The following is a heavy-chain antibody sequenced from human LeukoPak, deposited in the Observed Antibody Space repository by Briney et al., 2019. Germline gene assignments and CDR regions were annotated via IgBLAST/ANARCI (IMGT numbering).Heavy chain of an antibody. CDR1: GYTFTGYY. V-gene: IGHV1-2*02. J-gene: IGHJ5*02. Sequence: ASVRVSCKASGYTFTGYYMHWVRQAAGQGHEWMGWINPNSGGTNYAQKFQGRVTMTRVTSISTAYMELSRLRSDDTAVYYCARDQWELLVVNWFDPWGQGTLVTVSS. CDR2: INPNSGGT. CDR3: ARDQWELLVVNWFDP. D-gene: IGHD1-26*01.